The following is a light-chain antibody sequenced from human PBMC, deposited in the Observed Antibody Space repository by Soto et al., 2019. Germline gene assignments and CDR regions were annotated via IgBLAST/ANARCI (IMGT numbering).Light chain of an antibody. V-gene: IGKV1-39*01. CDR3: QQSSSTPFT. CDR1: QSITNY. J-gene: IGKJ3*01. CDR2: AAS. Sequence: DIQMTQSPSSLSASIGDRVTITCRASQSITNYLNWYQQTPGKAPNLLIYAASILQSGVPSRFSGSGSGTDFTLTNNSLQPEDFATYYCQQSSSTPFTFGPGTRVDIK.